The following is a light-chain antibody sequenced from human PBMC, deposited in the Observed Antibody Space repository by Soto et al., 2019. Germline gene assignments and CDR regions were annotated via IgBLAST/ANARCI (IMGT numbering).Light chain of an antibody. CDR2: RAS. V-gene: IGKV3-20*01. J-gene: IGKJ2*01. CDR3: QQYDTSPPLYT. Sequence: EVVLTQSPGTLSLSPGERATLSCRASQTVDSTYLAWYQQKPGQAPRLLIYRASSRAAGVPDRFSGSGSGTDFTLTISKLDPEDFAVYYCQQYDTSPPLYTFGQGTKLEIE. CDR1: QTVDSTY.